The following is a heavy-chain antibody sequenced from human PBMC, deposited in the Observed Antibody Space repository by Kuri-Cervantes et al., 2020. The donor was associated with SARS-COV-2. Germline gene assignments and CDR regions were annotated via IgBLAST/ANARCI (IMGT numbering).Heavy chain of an antibody. D-gene: IGHD3-16*01. CDR2: INHSGST. Sequence: SETLSLTCTVSGGSISSGSYYWSWIRQPAGKGLEWIEEINHSGSTNYSPSLKGRVTISVDTSKHQLSLKLSSVTAADTAVYYCAGSPGGVFDCWGQGTLVTDSS. J-gene: IGHJ4*02. V-gene: IGHV4-61*10. CDR3: AGSPGGVFDC. CDR1: GGSISSGSYY.